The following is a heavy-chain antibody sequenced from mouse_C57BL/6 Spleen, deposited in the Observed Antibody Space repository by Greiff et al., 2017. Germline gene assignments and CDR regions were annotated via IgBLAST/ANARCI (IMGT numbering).Heavy chain of an antibody. CDR3: ARKPYYYGSSLYDY. Sequence: EVQLQQSGPELVKPGASVKISCKASGYTFTDYYMNWVKQSHGKSLEWIGDINPNNGGTSYNQKFKGKATLTVDKSSSTAYMELRSLTSEDSAVYYCARKPYYYGSSLYDYWGQGTTLTVSS. CDR2: INPNNGGT. J-gene: IGHJ2*01. D-gene: IGHD1-1*01. CDR1: GYTFTDYY. V-gene: IGHV1-26*01.